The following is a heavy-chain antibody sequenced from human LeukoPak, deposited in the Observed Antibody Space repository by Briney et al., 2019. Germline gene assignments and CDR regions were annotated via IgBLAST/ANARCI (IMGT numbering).Heavy chain of an antibody. CDR2: INPNNGGT. CDR3: TRESGSYHGNDY. V-gene: IGHV1-2*06. CDR1: GYTFTSYY. J-gene: IGHJ4*02. Sequence: ASVKVSCKASGYTFTSYYMHWVRQAPGQGLEWMGRINPNNGGTNYAQKFQGRVTMTGDTSISTAYMELSSLRSDDTAVYYCTRESGSYHGNDYWGQGTLATVSS. D-gene: IGHD1-26*01.